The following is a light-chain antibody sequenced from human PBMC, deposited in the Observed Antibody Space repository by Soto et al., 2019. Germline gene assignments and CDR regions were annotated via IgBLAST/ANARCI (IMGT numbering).Light chain of an antibody. CDR3: QQLIYWPPEIT. CDR2: DAS. J-gene: IGKJ5*01. V-gene: IGKV3-11*01. Sequence: EIVLTQTPATLSLSPGERATLSCRASQSVSSYLAWYQQRPGQAPRLLIYDASNRATGIPARFSGGGSGTDFTLTINSLEPEDFAVYYCQQLIYWPPEITFGQGTRLEIK. CDR1: QSVSSY.